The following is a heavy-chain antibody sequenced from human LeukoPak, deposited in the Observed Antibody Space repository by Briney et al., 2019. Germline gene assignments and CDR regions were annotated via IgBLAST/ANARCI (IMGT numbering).Heavy chain of an antibody. D-gene: IGHD5-18*01. CDR3: AKGHTYGLGESYLDF. Sequence: PGGSLRLSCEASGYTFDDYAMHWVRQAPGKGLEWVSAISWNSGSIGYADSVKGRFTISRDNGKNSLYRQMNSLITEDTAFYYSAKGHTYGLGESYLDFWGQGTLVSVSS. CDR2: ISWNSGSI. J-gene: IGHJ4*02. V-gene: IGHV3-9*01. CDR1: GYTFDDYA.